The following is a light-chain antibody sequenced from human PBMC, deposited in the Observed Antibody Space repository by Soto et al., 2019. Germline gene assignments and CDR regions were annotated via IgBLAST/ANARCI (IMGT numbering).Light chain of an antibody. Sequence: DIQMTQSPSTLSASVGDRVTITCRASQSVSRWLAWYKQKPGEAPKLLIYKASNLESGVPSRFSGSGSGTEFTLTISSLQPDDFATYYCQQYNSYPWTFGQGTKVDIK. CDR1: QSVSRW. CDR2: KAS. CDR3: QQYNSYPWT. V-gene: IGKV1-5*03. J-gene: IGKJ1*01.